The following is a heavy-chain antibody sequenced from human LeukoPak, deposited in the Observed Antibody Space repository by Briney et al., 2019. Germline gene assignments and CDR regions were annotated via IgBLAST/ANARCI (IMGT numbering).Heavy chain of an antibody. D-gene: IGHD3-10*01. Sequence: RSETLSLTCTVSGGSISSYYWSWIRQPAGKGLEWIGRIYTSGSTNYNPSLKSRVTMSVDTSKNQFSLKLSSVTAADTAVYYCARGARYGSGYYYYMDVWGKGTTVTISS. CDR3: ARGARYGSGYYYYMDV. J-gene: IGHJ6*03. V-gene: IGHV4-4*07. CDR2: IYTSGST. CDR1: GGSISSYY.